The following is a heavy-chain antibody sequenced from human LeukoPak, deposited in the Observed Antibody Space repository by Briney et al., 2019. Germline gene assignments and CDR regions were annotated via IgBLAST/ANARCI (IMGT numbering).Heavy chain of an antibody. CDR3: ARVGHPTQRRVLSAVSIPTAGAFDI. J-gene: IGHJ3*02. V-gene: IGHV4-34*01. CDR1: GGSFSGYY. CDR2: INHSGST. Sequence: SETLSLTCAVYGGSFSGYYWSWIRQPPGKGLEWIGEINHSGSTNYNPSLRSRVTISEDTSKNQFSLKLSSVTAAATAVYYCARVGHPTQRRVLSAVSIPTAGAFDIWGQGTLVTVSS. D-gene: IGHD4-17*01.